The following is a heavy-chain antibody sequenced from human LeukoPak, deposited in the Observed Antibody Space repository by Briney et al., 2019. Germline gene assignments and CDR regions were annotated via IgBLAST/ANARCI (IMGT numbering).Heavy chain of an antibody. J-gene: IGHJ4*02. CDR1: GYTFTGYY. CDR2: INPNSGGT. Sequence: ASVKVSCKASGYTFTGYYMHWVRQAPGQGLEWMGWINPNSGGTNYAQKFQGRITMSVDTSKNQFSLKLSSVTAADTAVYYCARDWSGVYDYWGQGTLVTVSS. D-gene: IGHD3-3*01. CDR3: ARDWSGVYDY. V-gene: IGHV1-2*02.